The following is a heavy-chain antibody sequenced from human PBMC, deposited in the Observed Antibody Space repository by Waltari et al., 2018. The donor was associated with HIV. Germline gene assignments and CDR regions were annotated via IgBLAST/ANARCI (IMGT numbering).Heavy chain of an antibody. J-gene: IGHJ4*02. CDR2: IRSKAYGGTT. CDR1: GFNFGVYV. D-gene: IGHD3-3*01. Sequence: EVQLVESGGGLVQPGRSLRLSCTASGFNFGVYVFGWYSQAPGKGLEWVGFIRSKAYGGTTEYAASVKGRFTISRDDSKSIAYLQMNSLKTEDTAVYYCTRDGLYYDFWSGYPGYWGQGTLVTVSS. V-gene: IGHV3-49*03. CDR3: TRDGLYYDFWSGYPGY.